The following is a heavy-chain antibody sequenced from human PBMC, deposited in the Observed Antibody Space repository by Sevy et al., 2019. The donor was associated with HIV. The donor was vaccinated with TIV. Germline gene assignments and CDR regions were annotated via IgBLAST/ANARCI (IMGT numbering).Heavy chain of an antibody. V-gene: IGHV3-53*01. CDR3: ARWGYCSGGSCYSSYYYYGMDV. D-gene: IGHD2-15*01. CDR1: GFTVSSNY. J-gene: IGHJ6*02. Sequence: GGSLRLSCAASGFTVSSNYVSWVRQAPGKGLEWVSVIYSGGSTYYADSVKGRFTISRDNSKNTLYLQMNSLRAEDTAVYYCARWGYCSGGSCYSSYYYYGMDVWGQGTTVTVSS. CDR2: IYSGGST.